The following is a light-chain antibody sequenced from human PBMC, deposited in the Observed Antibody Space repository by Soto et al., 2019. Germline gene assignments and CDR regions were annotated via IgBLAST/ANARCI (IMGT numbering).Light chain of an antibody. Sequence: EIVLTHSPCTLSLSPGEGATLSCMASQSVSSSYLSWYQQKPGQAPRLLIHGTSARATGIPDRFSGSGSGTDFTLTITSLEPEDFAVYYCHQFGYSPRTFGQGTKVDIK. J-gene: IGKJ1*01. CDR1: QSVSSSY. CDR2: GTS. V-gene: IGKV3-20*01. CDR3: HQFGYSPRT.